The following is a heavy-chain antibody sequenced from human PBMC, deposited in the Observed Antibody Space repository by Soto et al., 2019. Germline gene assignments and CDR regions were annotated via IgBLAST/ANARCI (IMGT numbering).Heavy chain of an antibody. CDR2: IYYSGST. V-gene: IGHV4-30-4*01. CDR3: ARDLETYYYDSSGYGDAFDI. Sequence: QVQLQESGPGLVKPSQTLSLTCTVSGGSISSGDYYWSWIRQPPGKGLEWIGYIYYSGSTYYNPSLKYRVTISVDTSKNQFSRKLSSVTAADTAVYYCARDLETYYYDSSGYGDAFDIWGQGTMVTVSS. J-gene: IGHJ3*02. CDR1: GGSISSGDYY. D-gene: IGHD3-22*01.